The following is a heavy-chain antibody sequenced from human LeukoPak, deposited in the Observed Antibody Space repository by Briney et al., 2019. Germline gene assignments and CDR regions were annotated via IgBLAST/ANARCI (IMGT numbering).Heavy chain of an antibody. Sequence: PGGSLRLSCAASGFTFSSYARHWVRQAPGKGLEWEAVISYDGSNKYYADSVKGRFTISRDNSKNRLYLQMNSLRAEDTAVYYCARGGYYYGSGSYYIYGMDVWGKGTTVTVSS. CDR2: ISYDGSNK. CDR3: ARGGYYYGSGSYYIYGMDV. CDR1: GFTFSSYA. D-gene: IGHD3-10*01. J-gene: IGHJ6*04. V-gene: IGHV3-30*04.